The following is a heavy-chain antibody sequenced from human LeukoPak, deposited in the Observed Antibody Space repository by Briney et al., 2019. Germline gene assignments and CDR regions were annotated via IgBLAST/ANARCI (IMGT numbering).Heavy chain of an antibody. CDR2: IYYNGIT. D-gene: IGHD3-16*01. CDR3: SDGGDTCRNGGCSEY. Sequence: PSETLSLTCTVSGGSSSRSYWSWIRQPPGKGLEWIGYIYYNGITKYNPSLKSRVTISLDTSKTQLSLRLTSVTAADTAVYYCSDGGDTCRNGGCSEYWGQGTLVTVSP. CDR1: GGSSSRSY. J-gene: IGHJ4*02. V-gene: IGHV4-59*01.